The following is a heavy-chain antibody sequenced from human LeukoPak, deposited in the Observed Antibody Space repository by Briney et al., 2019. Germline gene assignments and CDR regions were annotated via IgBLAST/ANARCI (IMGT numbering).Heavy chain of an antibody. J-gene: IGHJ6*03. D-gene: IGHD6-19*01. Sequence: GESLRISCKGSGYSFTSYWIGWVRQMPGKGLEWMGIIYPGDSDTRYSPSFQGQVTISADKSISTAYLQWSSLKASDTAMYYCARLRVEAALYSSGWYAGGEYYYYYYMDVWGKGTTVTVSS. CDR1: GYSFTSYW. CDR3: ARLRVEAALYSSGWYAGGEYYYYYYMDV. CDR2: IYPGDSDT. V-gene: IGHV5-51*01.